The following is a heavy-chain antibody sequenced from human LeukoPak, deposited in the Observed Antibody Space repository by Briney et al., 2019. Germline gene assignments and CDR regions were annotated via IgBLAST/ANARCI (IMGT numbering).Heavy chain of an antibody. V-gene: IGHV3-21*01. D-gene: IGHD3-10*01. CDR1: GFTFSTYS. CDR3: ARGARTRGYYFDY. Sequence: GGSLRLSCAASGFTFSTYSMNWVRQAPGKGLEWVSSISSSNSYIYYADSVKGRFTISRDDAENSLFLQMNSLRAEDTAVYYCARGARTRGYYFDYWGQGILVTVSS. CDR2: ISSSNSYI. J-gene: IGHJ4*02.